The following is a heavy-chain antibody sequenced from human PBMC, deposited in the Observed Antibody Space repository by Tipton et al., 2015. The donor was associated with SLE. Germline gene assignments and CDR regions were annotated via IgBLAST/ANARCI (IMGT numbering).Heavy chain of an antibody. D-gene: IGHD3-3*01. CDR1: GYSISSGYY. CDR2: IYQSGST. J-gene: IGHJ3*02. V-gene: IGHV4-38-2*02. CDR3: ARDKTYYDFWSGYPDAFDI. Sequence: TLSLTCAVSGYSISSGYYWGWIRQPPGKGLEWIGSIYQSGSTYYNPSLKSRVTISVDTSKNQFSLKLSSVTAADTAVYYCARDKTYYDFWSGYPDAFDIWGQGTMVTVSS.